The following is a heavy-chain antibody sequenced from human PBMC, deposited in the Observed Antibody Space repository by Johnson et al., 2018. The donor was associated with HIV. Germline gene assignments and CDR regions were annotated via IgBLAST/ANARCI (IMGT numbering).Heavy chain of an antibody. J-gene: IGHJ3*02. CDR2: IRYDGSNK. Sequence: QVQLVESGGGVVQPGGSLRLPCAASGFTFSSYGMHWVRQAPGKGLEWVSFIRYDGSNKYYADSGKGRFTISRDNSKNTLYLQMNSLRAEDTAVYYCAKDERQMGGWSHAFDIWGQGTMVTVSS. V-gene: IGHV3-30*02. CDR3: AKDERQMGGWSHAFDI. D-gene: IGHD3-16*01. CDR1: GFTFSSYG.